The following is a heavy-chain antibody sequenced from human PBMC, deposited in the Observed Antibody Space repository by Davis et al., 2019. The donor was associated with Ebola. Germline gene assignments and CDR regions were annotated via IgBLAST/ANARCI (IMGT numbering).Heavy chain of an antibody. V-gene: IGHV3-9*01. Sequence: SLKISCVGSGFTFDDYAMHWVRQVPGKGLEWVSSISWNNDGVGYADSVKGRFTISRDNAENSLYLQMSSLRAEDTAVYYCARGTGIQLWSHSFDHWGQGTLVTVSS. D-gene: IGHD5-18*01. CDR1: GFTFDDYA. CDR3: ARGTGIQLWSHSFDH. J-gene: IGHJ4*02. CDR2: ISWNNDGV.